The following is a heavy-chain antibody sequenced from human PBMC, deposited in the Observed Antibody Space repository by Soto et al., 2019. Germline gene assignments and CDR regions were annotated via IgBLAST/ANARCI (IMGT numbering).Heavy chain of an antibody. CDR2: ISLYNGNT. CDR3: AIYHLELFCFDY. CDR1: DFSFTSHG. J-gene: IGHJ4*02. Sequence: QIQLVQSGPEVKKPGASMKVSCKAYDFSFTSHGISWVRQAPGQGLEWIGWISLYNGNTNYAQQFQGRVTMTTDTSTSTAYMELRSLRSDDTAMYFCAIYHLELFCFDYWGQGTLVTVSS. D-gene: IGHD2-2*01. V-gene: IGHV1-18*04.